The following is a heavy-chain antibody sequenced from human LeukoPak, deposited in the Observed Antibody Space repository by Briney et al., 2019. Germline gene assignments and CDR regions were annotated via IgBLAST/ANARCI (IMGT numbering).Heavy chain of an antibody. CDR2: IIPILGIA. CDR3: ASTDSYCFDY. Sequence: SVKVSCKASGYTFTGYYMHWVRQAPGQGLEWMGRIIPILGIANNAQKFQGRVTITADKSTSTAYMELSSLRSEDTAVYYCASTDSYCFDYWGQGTLVTVSS. D-gene: IGHD5-18*01. CDR1: GYTFTGYY. J-gene: IGHJ4*02. V-gene: IGHV1-69*02.